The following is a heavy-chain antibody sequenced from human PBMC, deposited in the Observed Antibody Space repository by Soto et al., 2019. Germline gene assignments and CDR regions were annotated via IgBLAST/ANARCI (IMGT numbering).Heavy chain of an antibody. V-gene: IGHV1-69*01. CDR2: IIPIFGTA. CDR1: GGTFSSYA. Sequence: QAQLVQSGAAVKKPGSSVKVSCKASGGTFSSYAISWVRQAPGHGLEWMGGIIPIFGTANYAQKFQGRVTITADESTSTAYMELSSLRSEDTAVYYCVVGLVEGGLDYWGQGTLVTVSS. D-gene: IGHD6-6*01. CDR3: VVGLVEGGLDY. J-gene: IGHJ4*02.